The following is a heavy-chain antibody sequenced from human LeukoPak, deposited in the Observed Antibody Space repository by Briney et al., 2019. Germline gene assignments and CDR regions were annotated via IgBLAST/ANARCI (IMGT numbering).Heavy chain of an antibody. CDR1: GGSFSGYY. CDR3: ARGPPPLLLWFGEFLDAFDI. CDR2: INHSGST. V-gene: IGHV4-34*01. D-gene: IGHD3-10*01. Sequence: PSETLSLTCAVYGGSFSGYYWSWIRQPPGKGLEWIGEINHSGSTNYNPSLKSRVTISVDTSKNQFSLKLSSVTAADTAVYYCARGPPPLLLWFGEFLDAFDIWGQGTMVTVSS. J-gene: IGHJ3*02.